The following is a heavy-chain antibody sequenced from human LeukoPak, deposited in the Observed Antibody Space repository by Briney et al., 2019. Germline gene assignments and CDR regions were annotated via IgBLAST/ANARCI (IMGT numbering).Heavy chain of an antibody. J-gene: IGHJ4*02. D-gene: IGHD5-24*01. V-gene: IGHV3-11*01. CDR2: MSPSGTAI. CDR3: ARDRRDAYNCGDY. Sequence: PGGSPRLSCAASGFTFRDYYMTWIRQAPGKGLEWVSYMSPSGTAIYYADSVKGRFTISRDNSKKSLFLQMNSLRVDDTAIYYCARDRRDAYNCGDYWGQSTLVTVSS. CDR1: GFTFRDYY.